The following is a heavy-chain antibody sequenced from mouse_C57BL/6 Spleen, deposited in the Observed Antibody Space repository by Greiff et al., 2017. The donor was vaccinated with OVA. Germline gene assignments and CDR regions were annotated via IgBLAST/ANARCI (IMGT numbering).Heavy chain of an antibody. CDR3: AREVGRTWFAY. D-gene: IGHD4-1*01. V-gene: IGHV1-85*01. CDR2: ISPRDGNT. Sequence: QVQLQQSGPELVKPGASVKLSCKASGYTFTSYDINWVKQRPGQGLEWIGWISPRDGNTKYNEKFKGTATLTVDTASSTAYMKLHSLTSEDSAVYFCAREVGRTWFAYWGQGTLVTVSA. J-gene: IGHJ3*01. CDR1: GYTFTSYD.